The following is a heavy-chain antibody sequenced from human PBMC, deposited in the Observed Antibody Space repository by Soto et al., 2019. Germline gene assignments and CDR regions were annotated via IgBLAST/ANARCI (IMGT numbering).Heavy chain of an antibody. CDR1: GFTFGDYA. D-gene: IGHD3-3*01. V-gene: IGHV3-49*04. CDR3: TRDKTDFWSGYYAEYFQH. J-gene: IGHJ1*01. Sequence: GGSLRLSCTASGFTFGDYAMSWVRQAPGKGLEWVGFIRSKAYGGTTEYAASVKGRFTISRDDSKSIAYLQMNSLKTEDTAVYYCTRDKTDFWSGYYAEYFQHWGQGTLVTVSS. CDR2: IRSKAYGGTT.